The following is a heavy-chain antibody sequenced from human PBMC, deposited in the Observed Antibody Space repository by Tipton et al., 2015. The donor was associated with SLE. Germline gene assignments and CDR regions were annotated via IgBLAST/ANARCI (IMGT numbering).Heavy chain of an antibody. CDR3: ARERWLQFDAFDI. Sequence: SLRLSCAASGFTFSSYSMNWVRQAPGKGLEWVANIKQGGSEKYYVDSVKGRFTISRDNAKNSLYLQMNSLRAEDTAVYYCARERWLQFDAFDIWGQGTMVTVSS. J-gene: IGHJ3*02. D-gene: IGHD5-24*01. CDR1: GFTFSSYS. CDR2: IKQGGSEK. V-gene: IGHV3-7*01.